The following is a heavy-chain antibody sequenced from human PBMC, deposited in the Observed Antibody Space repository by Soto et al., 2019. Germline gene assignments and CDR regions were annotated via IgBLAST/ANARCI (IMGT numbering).Heavy chain of an antibody. D-gene: IGHD3-10*01. CDR3: ARARRGVPAFDI. CDR2: INHSGST. J-gene: IGHJ3*02. Sequence: PSETLSLTCAVYGGSFSGYYWSWIRQPPGKGLEWIGEINHSGSTNYNPSLKSRVTISVDTSKNQFSLKLSSVTAADTAVYYCARARRGVPAFDISGQGTMVTVSS. CDR1: GGSFSGYY. V-gene: IGHV4-34*01.